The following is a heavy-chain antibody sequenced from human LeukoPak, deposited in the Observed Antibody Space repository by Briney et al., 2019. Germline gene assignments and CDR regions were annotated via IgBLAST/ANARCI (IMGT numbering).Heavy chain of an antibody. D-gene: IGHD5-18*01. CDR2: ISASGDST. V-gene: IGHV3-23*01. CDR1: GFTFTSYA. Sequence: GGSLRLSCAAYGFTFTSYAMSWVRQAPGKGLEWVSAISASGDSTYYADSVKGRFTISRDNSKNTLFLQMNSLRAEDTAMYYCARLHKHGYSYGFDYWGQGTLVTVSS. J-gene: IGHJ4*02. CDR3: ARLHKHGYSYGFDY.